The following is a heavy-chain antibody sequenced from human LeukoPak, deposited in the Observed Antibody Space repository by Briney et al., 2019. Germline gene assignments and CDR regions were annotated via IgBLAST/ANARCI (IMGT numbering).Heavy chain of an antibody. J-gene: IGHJ4*02. V-gene: IGHV1-18*01. Sequence: ASVKVSCKASGYTFTSYGISWVRRAPGQGLEWMGWISAYNGNTNYAQKLQGRVTMTTDTSTSTAYMELRSLRSDDTAVYYCARGIAVAGTFAFDYWGQGTLVTVSS. D-gene: IGHD6-19*01. CDR3: ARGIAVAGTFAFDY. CDR1: GYTFTSYG. CDR2: ISAYNGNT.